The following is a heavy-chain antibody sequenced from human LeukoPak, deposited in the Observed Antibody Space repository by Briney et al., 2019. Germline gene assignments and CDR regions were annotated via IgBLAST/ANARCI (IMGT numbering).Heavy chain of an antibody. J-gene: IGHJ4*02. Sequence: ASVKVSCKTSGYSFTSSGITWVRQAPGQGFEWMGWINTYNGFSKYARKLQGRVTMTADTSKSTAYMELSSLSSDDTAVYYCAKNTTGGYSDYWGQGTLVTVSS. D-gene: IGHD1-1*01. V-gene: IGHV1-18*01. CDR3: AKNTTGGYSDY. CDR1: GYSFTSSG. CDR2: INTYNGFS.